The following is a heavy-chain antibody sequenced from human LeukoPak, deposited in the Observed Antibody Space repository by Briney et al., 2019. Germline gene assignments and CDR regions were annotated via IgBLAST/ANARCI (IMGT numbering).Heavy chain of an antibody. J-gene: IGHJ6*02. CDR1: GFTFSSYG. Sequence: GRSLRLSCAASGFTFSSYGMHWVRQAPGKGLEWVAVISYDGSNKYYADSVKGRFTTSRDNSKNTLYLQMNSLRAEDTAVYYCAKDQAYYYYGMDVWGQGTTVTVSS. CDR3: AKDQAYYYYGMDV. CDR2: ISYDGSNK. V-gene: IGHV3-30*18.